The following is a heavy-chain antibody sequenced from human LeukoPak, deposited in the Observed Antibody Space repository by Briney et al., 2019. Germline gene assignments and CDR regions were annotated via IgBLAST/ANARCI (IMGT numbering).Heavy chain of an antibody. CDR1: GFTFSSYA. V-gene: IGHV3-23*01. Sequence: GGSLRLSCAASGFTFSSYAMSWVRQAPGKGLEWVSALSGSGGSTYYADSVKGRFTISRDNSRTPPYLQMNSLRAEDTAVYYCAKDSSQTPYYFDYWGQGTLVTVSS. J-gene: IGHJ4*02. CDR3: AKDSSQTPYYFDY. CDR2: LSGSGGST.